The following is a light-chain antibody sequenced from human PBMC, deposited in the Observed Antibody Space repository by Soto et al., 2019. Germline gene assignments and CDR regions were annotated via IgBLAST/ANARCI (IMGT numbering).Light chain of an antibody. Sequence: EIVMTQSPATLSVSPGERVTFSCRASQSVSSNLAWYQQKPGQAPRLLIYGASIRATGFPARFSGGGSGTEFTLTISSLQSEDFAVYYCQQYNNWPRTFGQGTKLEIK. CDR3: QQYNNWPRT. J-gene: IGKJ2*01. V-gene: IGKV3-15*01. CDR2: GAS. CDR1: QSVSSN.